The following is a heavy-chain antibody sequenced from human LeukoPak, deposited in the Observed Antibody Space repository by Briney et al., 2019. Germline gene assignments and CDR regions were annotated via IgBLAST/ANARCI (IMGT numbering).Heavy chain of an antibody. J-gene: IGHJ4*02. D-gene: IGHD3-9*01. CDR2: INPNSGDT. V-gene: IGHV1-2*02. CDR3: ARDGDLDWLPSGF. CDR1: GYTFTDYY. Sequence: GASVKVSCKASGYTFTDYYMHWVRQAPGQGLEWVGWINPNSGDTKYAKRFQGRVTMTRDTSISAAYMELTGLTSDDTAVYYCARDGDLDWLPSGFWGQGTLVTVSS.